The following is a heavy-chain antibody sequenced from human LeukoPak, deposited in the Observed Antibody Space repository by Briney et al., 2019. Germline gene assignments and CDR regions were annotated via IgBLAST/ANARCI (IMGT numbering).Heavy chain of an antibody. CDR2: IYNNNRT. V-gene: IGHV3-53*01. CDR3: AKVSRYSSSWYIDY. CDR1: GFTVSSNY. J-gene: IGHJ4*02. Sequence: GGSLRLSCAASGFTVSSNYMSWVRQAPGKGLEWVSVIYNNNRTYYADSVKGRFTISRDNSKNTLYLQMNSLRAEDTAVYYCAKVSRYSSSWYIDYWGQGTLVTVSS. D-gene: IGHD6-13*01.